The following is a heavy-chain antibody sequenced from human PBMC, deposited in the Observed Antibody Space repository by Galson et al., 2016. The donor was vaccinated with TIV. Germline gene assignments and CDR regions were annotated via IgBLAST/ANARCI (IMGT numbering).Heavy chain of an antibody. CDR2: IIGMFGTT. V-gene: IGHV1-69*13. D-gene: IGHD3-22*01. J-gene: IGHJ4*02. CDR1: GGTFSSYA. CDR3: ARAPGYYDSSAYYPA. Sequence: SVKVSCKASGGTFSSYAFSWVRQAPGQGLEWMGRIIGMFGTTNYAQKFQGRVTITADESTSTAYVELSSLTSEDTALYYCARAPGYYDSSAYYPAWGQGTLVTVSS.